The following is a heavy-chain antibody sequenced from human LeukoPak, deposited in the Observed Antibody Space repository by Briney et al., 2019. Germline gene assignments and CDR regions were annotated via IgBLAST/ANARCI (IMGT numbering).Heavy chain of an antibody. CDR1: GFTFSDYY. CDR2: ISSSGSTI. V-gene: IGHV3-11*04. Sequence: AGGSLRLSCAASGFTFSDYYMSWIRQAPGKGLEWVSYISSSGSTIYYADSVKGRFTISRDNAKNSLYLQMNSLRAEDTAVYYCARDFNDFWSGYHNPFFDYWGQGTLVTVSS. J-gene: IGHJ4*02. CDR3: ARDFNDFWSGYHNPFFDY. D-gene: IGHD3-3*01.